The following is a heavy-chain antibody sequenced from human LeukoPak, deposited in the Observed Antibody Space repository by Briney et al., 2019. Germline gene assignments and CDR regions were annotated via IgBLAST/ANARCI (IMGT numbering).Heavy chain of an antibody. CDR1: GYTFTSYG. V-gene: IGHV1-18*01. Sequence: ASVKVSCKASGYTFTSYGISWVRQAPGQGLEWMGWISAYNRNTNHAQKLQGRVTMNTDTSTSTAYMELRSLRSDDTAVYYCAREVVYSGSYSVFDYWGQGTLVTVSS. J-gene: IGHJ4*02. D-gene: IGHD1-26*01. CDR2: ISAYNRNT. CDR3: AREVVYSGSYSVFDY.